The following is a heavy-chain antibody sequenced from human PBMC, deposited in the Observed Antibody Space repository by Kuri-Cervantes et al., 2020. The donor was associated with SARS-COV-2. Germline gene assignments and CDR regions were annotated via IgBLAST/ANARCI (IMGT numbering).Heavy chain of an antibody. CDR1: GASISSSTYY. V-gene: IGHV4-39*01. CDR3: ARLGATKGSYYYGVDV. D-gene: IGHD1-26*01. J-gene: IGHJ6*02. Sequence: SETLSLTCTVSGASISSSTYYWGWIRQSPGKGLEWLGSIYESGDTYYSSSLKSRLSLSVDTSKNQFSLKLTSVTAADTAIYYCARLGATKGSYYYGVDVWGQGTTVTVSS. CDR2: IYESGDT.